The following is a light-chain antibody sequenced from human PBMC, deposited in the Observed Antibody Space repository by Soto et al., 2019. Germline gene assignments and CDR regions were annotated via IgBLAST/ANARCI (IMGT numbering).Light chain of an antibody. Sequence: QSALTQPRSVSGSPGQSVTFSCTGTSSDVGGYNYVSWYQQHPGKAPKLMIYDVTKRPSGVPDRFSGSKSGNTASLTISGLQAEDEADYYCCSFAGRSTYYVFGAGTKVTVL. CDR1: SSDVGGYNY. V-gene: IGLV2-11*01. J-gene: IGLJ1*01. CDR2: DVT. CDR3: CSFAGRSTYYV.